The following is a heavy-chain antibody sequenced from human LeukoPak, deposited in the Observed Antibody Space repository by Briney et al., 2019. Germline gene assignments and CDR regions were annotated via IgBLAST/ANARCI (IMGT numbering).Heavy chain of an antibody. CDR2: ISSSGNT. CDR1: NASISTYY. CDR3: ARVLTIFGVVISYGAFDI. J-gene: IGHJ3*02. D-gene: IGHD3-3*01. Sequence: SETLSLTCTVFNASISTYYWSWIRQPPGKGLELIGYISSSGNTNYNPSLKSRLSISVDTSKNQFSLRLTSVTAADTAVYYCARVLTIFGVVISYGAFDIWGQGTVVTVSS. V-gene: IGHV4-59*01.